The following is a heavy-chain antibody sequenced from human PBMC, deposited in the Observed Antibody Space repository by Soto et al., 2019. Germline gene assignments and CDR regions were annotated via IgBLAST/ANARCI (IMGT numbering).Heavy chain of an antibody. Sequence: SETLSLTCTVSGGSISSRSYYWGWIRQPPGKGLEWIGTIHYSGSTYYNPALKSRVTISVDTSKNQFSLKLNSVTAADTAVYYRARHLLGIGNYYYYGMDVWGQGTTVTVSS. D-gene: IGHD7-27*01. CDR2: IHYSGST. CDR1: GGSISSRSYY. V-gene: IGHV4-39*01. J-gene: IGHJ6*02. CDR3: ARHLLGIGNYYYYGMDV.